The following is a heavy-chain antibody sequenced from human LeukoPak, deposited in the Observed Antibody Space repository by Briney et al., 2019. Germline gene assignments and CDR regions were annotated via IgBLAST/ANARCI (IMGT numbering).Heavy chain of an antibody. Sequence: PSETLSLTCAVYGGSFSGYYWSWIRQPPGKGLEWIGEINHSGSTNYNPSLKSRATISLDTSKNQFSLKLSSVTAADTAVYYCARKGGGQLVNTRRWFDPWGQGTLVTVSS. CDR2: INHSGST. CDR3: ARKGGGQLVNTRRWFDP. V-gene: IGHV4-34*01. J-gene: IGHJ5*02. CDR1: GGSFSGYY. D-gene: IGHD6-6*01.